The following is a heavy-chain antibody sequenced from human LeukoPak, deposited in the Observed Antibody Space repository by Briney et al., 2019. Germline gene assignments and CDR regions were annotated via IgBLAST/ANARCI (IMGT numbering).Heavy chain of an antibody. CDR2: IIPIFGTA. CDR1: GYTFTSYG. Sequence: ASVKVSCKASGYTFTSYGISWVRQAPGQGLEWMGGIIPIFGTANYAQKFQGRVTITTDESTSTAYMELSSLRSEDTAVYYCARESGITGMVGTFDYWGQGTLVTVSS. V-gene: IGHV1-69*05. D-gene: IGHD1-20*01. CDR3: ARESGITGMVGTFDY. J-gene: IGHJ4*02.